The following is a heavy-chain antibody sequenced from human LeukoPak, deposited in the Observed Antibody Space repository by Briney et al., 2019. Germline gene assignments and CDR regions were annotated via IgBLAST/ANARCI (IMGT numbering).Heavy chain of an antibody. CDR2: IYYSGST. V-gene: IGHV4-39*07. CDR3: ARGITMIVVVMPIDY. J-gene: IGHJ4*02. Sequence: SETLSLTCTVSGDSINNYYWGWIRQPPGKGLEWIGSIYYSGSTYYNPSLKSRVTISVDTSKNQFSLKLSSVTAADTAVYYCARGITMIVVVMPIDYWGQGTLVTVSS. D-gene: IGHD3-22*01. CDR1: GDSINNYY.